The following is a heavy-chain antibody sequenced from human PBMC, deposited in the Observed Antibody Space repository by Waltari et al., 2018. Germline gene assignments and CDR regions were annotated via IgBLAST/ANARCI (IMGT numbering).Heavy chain of an antibody. CDR1: GYTFTSYA. CDR2: INAGNGNT. J-gene: IGHJ6*02. Sequence: QVQLVQSGAEVKKPGASVKVSCKASGYTFTSYAMHWVRQAPGQRLEWMGWINAGNGNTKYSQKFQGRVTITRDTSASTAYMELSSLRSEDTAVYYCASGITMVRGVMDFYYYYGMDVWGQGTTVTVSS. D-gene: IGHD3-10*01. CDR3: ASGITMVRGVMDFYYYYGMDV. V-gene: IGHV1-3*01.